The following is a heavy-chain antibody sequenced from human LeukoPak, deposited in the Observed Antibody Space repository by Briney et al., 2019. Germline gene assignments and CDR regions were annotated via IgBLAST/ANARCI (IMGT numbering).Heavy chain of an antibody. D-gene: IGHD5-12*01. CDR1: GVSFSIYE. J-gene: IGHJ4*02. CDR2: ISSSGSTI. CDR3: ARERYSGYDAALHY. V-gene: IGHV3-48*03. Sequence: PGGSLRLSCVASGVSFSIYEMNWVRQAPGKGLEWVSYISSSGSTIYYADSVKGRFTISRDNAKNSLYLQMNSLRAEDTAVYYCARERYSGYDAALHYWGQGTLVTVSS.